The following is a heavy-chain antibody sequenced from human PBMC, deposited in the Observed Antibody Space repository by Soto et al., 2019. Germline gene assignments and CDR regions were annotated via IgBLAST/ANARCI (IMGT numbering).Heavy chain of an antibody. Sequence: EVQLVESGGGLVQPGRSLRLSCAASGFTFDDYAMHWVRQAPGKGLEWVSGISWNSGSIGYADSVKGRFTISRDNAKNSLYLQMNSLRAEDTALYYCAKAIGDLVAGTAFDYWGQGTLVTVSS. CDR1: GFTFDDYA. D-gene: IGHD6-19*01. J-gene: IGHJ4*02. CDR3: AKAIGDLVAGTAFDY. V-gene: IGHV3-9*01. CDR2: ISWNSGSI.